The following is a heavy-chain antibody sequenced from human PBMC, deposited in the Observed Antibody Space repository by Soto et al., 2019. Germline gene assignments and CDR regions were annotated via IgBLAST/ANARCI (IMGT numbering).Heavy chain of an antibody. CDR1: GFTFSSYA. J-gene: IGHJ6*02. Sequence: GGSLRLSCAASGFTFSSYAMSWVRQAPGKGLEWVSAISGSGGSTYYADSVKGRFTISRDNSKNTLYLQMNSLRAEDTAVYYCAKDRGSGRRYDTPSYYYGMDVWGQGTTVTVSS. CDR3: AKDRGSGRRYDTPSYYYGMDV. D-gene: IGHD3-22*01. V-gene: IGHV3-23*01. CDR2: ISGSGGST.